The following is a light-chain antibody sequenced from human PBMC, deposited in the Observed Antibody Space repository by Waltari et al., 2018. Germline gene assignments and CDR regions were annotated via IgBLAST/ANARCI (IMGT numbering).Light chain of an antibody. Sequence: EIVVTQSPATLSLSPGERATLSCRTSENVDTNIAWYQQKPGQPPRLLISGASPRATDIPPRFIGSGSGTEFTLSISSLQSEDFAVYYCHQYKNWPPWTFGQGTKVEIK. CDR2: GAS. V-gene: IGKV3-15*01. J-gene: IGKJ1*01. CDR1: ENVDTN. CDR3: HQYKNWPPWT.